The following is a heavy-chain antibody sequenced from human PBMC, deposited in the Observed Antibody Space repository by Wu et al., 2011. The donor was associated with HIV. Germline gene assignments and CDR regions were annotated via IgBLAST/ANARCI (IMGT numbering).Heavy chain of an antibody. CDR3: ARGRRVIPAADNNWFDP. CDR2: ITPVFGTT. CDR1: GNTFTSYD. V-gene: IGHV1-69*18. J-gene: IGHJ5*02. Sequence: QVQLVQSGAEVKKPGASVKVSCQASGNTFTSYDLNWVRQVPGQGLEWMGRITPVFGTTDYAQKFQGRVTITADDFATTVYMDLNRLTPEDTAVYFCARGRRVIPAADNNWFDPWGQGTLVTVSS. D-gene: IGHD2-2*01.